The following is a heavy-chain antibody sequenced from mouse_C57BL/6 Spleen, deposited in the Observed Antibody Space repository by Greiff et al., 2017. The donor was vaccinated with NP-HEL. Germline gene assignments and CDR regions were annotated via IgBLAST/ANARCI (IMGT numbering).Heavy chain of an antibody. J-gene: IGHJ3*01. CDR1: GYTFTSYW. CDR2: IDPSDSET. V-gene: IGHV1-52*01. Sequence: VKLQQPGAELVRPGSSVKLSCKASGYTFTSYWMHWVKQRPIQGLEWIGNIDPSDSETHYNQKFKDKATLTVDKSSSTAYMQLSSLTSEDSAVYYCARGAYYSNAWFAYWGQGTLVTVSA. CDR3: ARGAYYSNAWFAY. D-gene: IGHD2-5*01.